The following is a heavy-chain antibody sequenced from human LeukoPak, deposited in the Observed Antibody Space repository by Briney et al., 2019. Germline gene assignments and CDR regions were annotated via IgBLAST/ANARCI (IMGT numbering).Heavy chain of an antibody. V-gene: IGHV4-4*07. Sequence: SETLSLTCSVSGGSISSYHWSWIRQPAGKGLEWIGRIYSSGSTNYNPSLKSRVSISGDKSKNQLSLKLSSVTAADTAVYYCARDRVGAMDFDYWGQGTLVTVSS. CDR3: ARDRVGAMDFDY. D-gene: IGHD1-26*01. CDR1: GGSISSYH. CDR2: IYSSGST. J-gene: IGHJ4*02.